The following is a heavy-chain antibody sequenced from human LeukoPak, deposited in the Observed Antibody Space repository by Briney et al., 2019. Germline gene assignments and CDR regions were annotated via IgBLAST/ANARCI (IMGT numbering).Heavy chain of an antibody. J-gene: IGHJ6*03. V-gene: IGHV4-34*01. CDR1: GGSISDYY. Sequence: SETLSPTCAVDGGSISDYYWSWIRQPPGKGLEWIGEINHSVSPNYNPSLKSRVTVSVDTSKNQFSLKLSSVTAADTAVYYCARGNYGDYSYYYYYYMDVWGKGTTVTVSS. CDR2: INHSVSP. D-gene: IGHD4-17*01. CDR3: ARGNYGDYSYYYYYYMDV.